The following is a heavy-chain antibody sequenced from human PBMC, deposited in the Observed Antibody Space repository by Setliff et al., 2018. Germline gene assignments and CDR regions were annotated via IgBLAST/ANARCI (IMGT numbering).Heavy chain of an antibody. V-gene: IGHV1-69*05. Sequence: RASVKVSCKTSGYTFSSFGLSWLRQAPGQGLEWMGGIIPIFGTTDYAQKFQGRVTITTDESTSTAYMEMSSLRSEDTAVYYCARERGDIVSTTSYYYYMDVWGKGTTVTVSS. D-gene: IGHD5-12*01. J-gene: IGHJ6*03. CDR1: GYTFSSFG. CDR2: IIPIFGTT. CDR3: ARERGDIVSTTSYYYYMDV.